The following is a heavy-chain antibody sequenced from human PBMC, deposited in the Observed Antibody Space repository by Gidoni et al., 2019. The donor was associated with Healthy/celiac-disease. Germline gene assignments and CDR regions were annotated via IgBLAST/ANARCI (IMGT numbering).Heavy chain of an antibody. CDR1: GGTVSSYA. CDR3: AREKDYYGDYVRDY. Sequence: QVQLVQSGAEVKKPGSSVKVSCKASGGTVSSYAISWVRPAPGQGLEWMGRIIPILGIANYAQKFQGRVTITADKSTSTAYMELSSLRSEDTAVYYCAREKDYYGDYVRDYWGQGTLVTVSS. J-gene: IGHJ4*02. D-gene: IGHD4-17*01. V-gene: IGHV1-69*09. CDR2: IIPILGIA.